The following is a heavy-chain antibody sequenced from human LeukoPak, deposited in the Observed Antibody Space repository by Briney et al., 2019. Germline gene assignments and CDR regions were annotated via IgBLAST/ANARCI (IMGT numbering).Heavy chain of an antibody. CDR3: ARDRTSVAVMFDF. J-gene: IGHJ4*02. D-gene: IGHD6-19*01. Sequence: PGGSLRLSCAASGFTFSSYSMNWVRQAPGKVLEWVSSISSSSTYIYYADSVKGRFTISRDNAKNSLYLQMNSLRAEDTAVYYCARDRTSVAVMFDFWGQGTLVTVSS. CDR1: GFTFSSYS. CDR2: ISSSSTYI. V-gene: IGHV3-21*01.